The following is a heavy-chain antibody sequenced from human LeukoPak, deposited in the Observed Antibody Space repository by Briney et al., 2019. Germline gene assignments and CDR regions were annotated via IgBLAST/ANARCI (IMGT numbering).Heavy chain of an antibody. CDR2: INHSGST. CDR1: GGSFSGYY. D-gene: IGHD5-24*01. Sequence: SETLSLTCAVYGGSFSGYYWSWIRQPPGKGLEWIGEINHSGSTNYNPSLKSRVTISVDTSKNQFSLKLSSVTAADTAVYYCARGGEMDTITGVFDYWGQGTLVTVSS. V-gene: IGHV4-34*01. J-gene: IGHJ4*02. CDR3: ARGGEMDTITGVFDY.